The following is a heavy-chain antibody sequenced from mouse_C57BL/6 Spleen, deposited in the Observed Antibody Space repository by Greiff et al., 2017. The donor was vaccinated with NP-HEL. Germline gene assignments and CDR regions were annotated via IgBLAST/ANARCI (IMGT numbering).Heavy chain of an antibody. CDR3: ARGPITTVVEGGFDY. J-gene: IGHJ2*01. D-gene: IGHD1-1*01. CDR1: GFTFSDYY. Sequence: EVMLVESEGGLVQPGSSMKLSCTASGFTFSDYYMAWVRQVPEKGLEWVANINYDGSSTYYLDSLKRRFIISRDNAKNILYLQMSSLNSEDTATYYCARGPITTVVEGGFDYWGQGTTLTVSS. V-gene: IGHV5-16*01. CDR2: INYDGSST.